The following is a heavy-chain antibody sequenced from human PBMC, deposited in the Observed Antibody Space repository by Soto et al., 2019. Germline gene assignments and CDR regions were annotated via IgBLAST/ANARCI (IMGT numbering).Heavy chain of an antibody. CDR3: ARDKGGYSGYDYWFDP. Sequence: ASVKVSCKASGYTFTSYGISWVRQAPGQGLEWMGWISAYNGNTNYAQKLQGRVTMTTDTSTSTAYMELRSLRSDDTALYYCARDKGGYSGYDYWFDPWGQGTLVTVSS. CDR1: GYTFTSYG. V-gene: IGHV1-18*01. D-gene: IGHD5-12*01. J-gene: IGHJ5*02. CDR2: ISAYNGNT.